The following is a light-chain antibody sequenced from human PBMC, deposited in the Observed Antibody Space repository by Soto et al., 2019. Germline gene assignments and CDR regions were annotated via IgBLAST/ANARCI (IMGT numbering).Light chain of an antibody. V-gene: IGKV1-27*01. Sequence: DIQLTPSPSSLSASVVDRVTITCRASQGITNYLAWYQRKPGKVPKLLIYAASTLQSGVPSRFSGSGSGTDFTLTISSLQPEDVAPYYCQNFKSARRNTFGQGARLEIK. CDR3: QNFKSARRNT. CDR2: AAS. J-gene: IGKJ5*01. CDR1: QGITNY.